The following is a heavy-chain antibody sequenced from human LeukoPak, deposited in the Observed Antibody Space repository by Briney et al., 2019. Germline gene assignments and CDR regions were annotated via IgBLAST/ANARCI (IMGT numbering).Heavy chain of an antibody. CDR1: GFTFSNYG. Sequence: PGRSLRLSCAASGFTFSNYGMHWVRQAPGKGLEWVSAISGSGDETNYADSVKGRLTISRDNSKNTLFLQMNSLRAEDTAVYYCAKAGRSSGWYWFGYWGQGTLVTVSS. V-gene: IGHV3-23*01. CDR3: AKAGRSSGWYWFGY. J-gene: IGHJ4*02. CDR2: ISGSGDET. D-gene: IGHD6-19*01.